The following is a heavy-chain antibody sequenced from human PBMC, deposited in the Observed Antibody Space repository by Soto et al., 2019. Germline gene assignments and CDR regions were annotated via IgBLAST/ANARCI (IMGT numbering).Heavy chain of an antibody. CDR2: INHSGST. CDR3: ARSIAVAGPFDY. Sequence: SETLSLTCAVYGGSFSGYYWSWIRQPPGKGLEWIGEINHSGSTNYNPSLKSRVTISVDTSKNQFSLKLSSVTAADTAVYYCARSIAVAGPFDYWGQGTLVTVSS. J-gene: IGHJ4*02. D-gene: IGHD6-19*01. CDR1: GGSFSGYY. V-gene: IGHV4-34*01.